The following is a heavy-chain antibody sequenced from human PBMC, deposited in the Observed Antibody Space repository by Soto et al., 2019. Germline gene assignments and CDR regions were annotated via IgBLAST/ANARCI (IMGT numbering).Heavy chain of an antibody. V-gene: IGHV1-18*04. CDR3: ARESGYYGSGSYYDY. J-gene: IGHJ4*02. D-gene: IGHD3-10*01. CDR1: YG. Sequence: YGRRRILQTTEQGLEWMGWISAYNGNTNYAQKLQGRVTMTTDTSTSTAYMELRSLRSDDTAVYYCARESGYYGSGSYYDYWGQGTLVTVSS. CDR2: ISAYNGNT.